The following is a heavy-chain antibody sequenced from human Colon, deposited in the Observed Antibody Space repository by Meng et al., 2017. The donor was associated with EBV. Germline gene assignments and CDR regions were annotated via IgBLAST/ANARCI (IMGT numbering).Heavy chain of an antibody. CDR1: GGSISISSYY. Sequence: LQRQDSGPGLGEPSETLPLPCTVPGGSISISSYYWGWIRPPPGKGLEWIGSIYYNGSTYYNPSLKSRVTISVDTSKNQFSLKLNSVTAADTAVYYCARRRYYYGSGSYHSYYFDYWGQGALVTVSS. J-gene: IGHJ4*02. D-gene: IGHD3-10*01. CDR2: IYYNGST. CDR3: ARRRYYYGSGSYHSYYFDY. V-gene: IGHV4-39*01.